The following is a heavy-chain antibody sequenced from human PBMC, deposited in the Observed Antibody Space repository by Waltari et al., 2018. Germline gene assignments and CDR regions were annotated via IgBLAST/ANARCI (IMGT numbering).Heavy chain of an antibody. J-gene: IGHJ4*02. V-gene: IGHV3-7*01. CDR3: TRGGRDSSWYWRD. Sequence: EVQLVESGGGLAQPGGCLRLSCAASGLSFSNYWMTWVRQASGKGPEWVDNIKQDGSEKYYMDSVKGRFTISRDNAKNSLYLQMNNLRVEDTAVYYCTRGGRDSSWYWRDWGQGTLVTVSS. CDR2: IKQDGSEK. D-gene: IGHD6-13*01. CDR1: GLSFSNYW.